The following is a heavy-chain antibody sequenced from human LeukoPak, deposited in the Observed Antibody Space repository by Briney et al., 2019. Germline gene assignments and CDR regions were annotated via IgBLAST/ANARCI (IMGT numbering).Heavy chain of an antibody. CDR1: GYTFTSYA. Sequence: ASVKVPCKASGYTFTSYAVHWLRQAPGQRPEWMGWSAADNGNTKYSQDFQGRVSITRDTSASTAYMELSSLRSDDMAVYYCARGIGYTIDYWGQGTLVTVSS. J-gene: IGHJ4*02. D-gene: IGHD3-3*01. V-gene: IGHV1-3*02. CDR3: ARGIGYTIDY. CDR2: SAADNGNT.